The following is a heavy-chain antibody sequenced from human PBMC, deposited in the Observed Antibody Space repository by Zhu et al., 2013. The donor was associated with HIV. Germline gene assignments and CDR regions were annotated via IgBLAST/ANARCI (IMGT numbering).Heavy chain of an antibody. V-gene: IGHV1-18*04. D-gene: IGHD4-4*01. CDR1: GYSFTSYY. CDR3: ARDFGTNYVVYYYYMDV. Sequence: QVQVAQSGAEVKKPGASVKVSCKGSGYSFTSYYMHWVRQAPGQGLEWMGWISAYNGNTNYAQNLQGRVTMTTDTSTSTAYMELRSLRSDDTAVYYCARDFGTNYVVYYYYMDVWGTGTTVTVSS. CDR2: ISAYNGNT. J-gene: IGHJ6*03.